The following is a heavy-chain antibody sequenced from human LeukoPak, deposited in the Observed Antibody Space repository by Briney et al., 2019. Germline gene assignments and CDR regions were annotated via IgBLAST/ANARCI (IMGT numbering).Heavy chain of an antibody. CDR2: MNPSSGNT. Sequence: ASVKVSCRASGYTFTGYYMHWVRQAPGQGLEWMGWMNPSSGNTGYAQKVQGRVTMTRDTSISTAYMELSSLRSEDTAVYYCARGRSSWYGANNWFDPWGQGTLVTVSS. V-gene: IGHV1-8*02. D-gene: IGHD6-13*01. J-gene: IGHJ5*02. CDR1: GYTFTGYY. CDR3: ARGRSSWYGANNWFDP.